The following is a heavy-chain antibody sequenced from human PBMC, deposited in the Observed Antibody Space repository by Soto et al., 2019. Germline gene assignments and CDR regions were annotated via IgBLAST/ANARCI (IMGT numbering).Heavy chain of an antibody. CDR3: VRDPYAYFDPTASDY. V-gene: IGHV1-18*01. D-gene: IGHD3-9*01. CDR1: GYSFTNFG. Sequence: QVQLMQSGPEVKKPGASMRVSCKTSGYSFTNFGISWVRQAPGQGLEWMGWITTFNGNTNYAQRFQGRMTVTSETSTSIIYMELTSLTSDDTAVYYCVRDPYAYFDPTASDYWGQGTLVTVST. CDR2: ITTFNGNT. J-gene: IGHJ4*02.